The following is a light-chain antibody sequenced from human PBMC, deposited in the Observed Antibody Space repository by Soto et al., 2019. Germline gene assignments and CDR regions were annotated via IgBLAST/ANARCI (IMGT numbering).Light chain of an antibody. CDR2: DAY. J-gene: IGKJ5*01. CDR3: QQRANWPIT. CDR1: QSIGSY. V-gene: IGKV3-11*01. Sequence: EIVLTQSPATLSLSPGERATLSCRASQSIGSYLIWYQQKPGQAPRLLISDAYNRATGVPARFSGSGSGTDFTLTISSLEPEDFAVFYCQQRANWPITFGQGTRLEIK.